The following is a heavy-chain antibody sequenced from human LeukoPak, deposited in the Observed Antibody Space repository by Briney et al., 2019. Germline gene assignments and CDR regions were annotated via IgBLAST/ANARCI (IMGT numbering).Heavy chain of an antibody. V-gene: IGHV3-7*03. Sequence: GGSLRLSCAASGFSFSSYWMSWVRQAPGKGLEWVANIKEDESEKDYVDSVKGRFTISRDNADNSLYLQMNSLRAEDTAVYYCAKDLGGYDLYDYWGQGTLVTVSS. D-gene: IGHD5-12*01. J-gene: IGHJ4*02. CDR2: IKEDESEK. CDR3: AKDLGGYDLYDY. CDR1: GFSFSSYW.